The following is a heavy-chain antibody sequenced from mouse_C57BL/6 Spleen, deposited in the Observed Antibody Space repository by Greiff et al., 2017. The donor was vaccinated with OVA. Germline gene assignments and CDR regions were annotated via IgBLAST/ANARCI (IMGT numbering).Heavy chain of an antibody. J-gene: IGHJ2*01. Sequence: EVQLQQSGPELVKPGASVKIPCKASGYTFTDYNMDWVKQSHGKSLEWIGDINPNNGGTIYNQKFKGKATLTVDKSSSTAYMELRSLTSEDTAVYYCRAYYSNYGGYYFDYWGQGTTLTVSS. D-gene: IGHD2-5*01. V-gene: IGHV1-18*01. CDR1: GYTFTDYN. CDR3: RAYYSNYGGYYFDY. CDR2: INPNNGGT.